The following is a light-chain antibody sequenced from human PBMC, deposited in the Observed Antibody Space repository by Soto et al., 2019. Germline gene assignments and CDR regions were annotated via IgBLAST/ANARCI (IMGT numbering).Light chain of an antibody. CDR1: QAISNY. Sequence: DIQMTQSPSFLSASVGDRVTITCRASQAISNYLNWYKQKTGKAPNLLIFGAKTLQSGVPSRVSGSGYGTDVTLTITTLQPEDVGIDDCQQCHATPLTFGQGTRLEIK. J-gene: IGKJ5*01. V-gene: IGKV1-39*01. CDR2: GAK. CDR3: QQCHATPLT.